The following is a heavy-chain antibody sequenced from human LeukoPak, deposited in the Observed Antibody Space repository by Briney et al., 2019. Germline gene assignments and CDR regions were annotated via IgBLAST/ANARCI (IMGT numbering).Heavy chain of an antibody. D-gene: IGHD3-22*01. J-gene: IGHJ4*02. CDR2: IKQDGSEK. CDR1: GFTFSSYW. V-gene: IGHV3-7*01. Sequence: GGSLRLSCAASGFTFSSYWMSWVRQAPGKGLEWVANIKQDGSEKYYVDSVKGRFTISRDNAKNSLYLQMNSLRAEDTAVYYCARDESSGSTYYFDYWGQGTLVTVSS. CDR3: ARDESSGSTYYFDY.